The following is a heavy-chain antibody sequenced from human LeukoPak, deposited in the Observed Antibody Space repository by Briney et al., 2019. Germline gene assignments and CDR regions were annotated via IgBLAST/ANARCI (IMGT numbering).Heavy chain of an antibody. CDR3: AAAGFAPDYGDYEFDY. V-gene: IGHV1-58*02. Sequence: ASVKVSCKASGFTFTSSAMQWVRQARGQRLEWIGWIVVGSGNTSYAQKFQERVTITRDMSTSTAYMELSSLRSEDTAVYYCAAAGFAPDYGDYEFDYWGQGTLVTVSS. CDR2: IVVGSGNT. D-gene: IGHD4-17*01. CDR1: GFTFTSSA. J-gene: IGHJ4*02.